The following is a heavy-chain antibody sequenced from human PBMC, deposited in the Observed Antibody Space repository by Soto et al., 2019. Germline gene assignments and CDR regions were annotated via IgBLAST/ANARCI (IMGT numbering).Heavy chain of an antibody. Sequence: GGSLRLSCAASGFTFSNAWMSWVRQAPGKGLEWVGRIKSKTDGGTTDYAAHVKGRFTISRDDSKNTLYLQMNSLKTEDTAVYYCTTTPQYYYDSSGYYFAYWGQGTLVTVSS. D-gene: IGHD3-22*01. J-gene: IGHJ4*02. V-gene: IGHV3-15*01. CDR1: GFTFSNAW. CDR2: IKSKTDGGTT. CDR3: TTTPQYYYDSSGYYFAY.